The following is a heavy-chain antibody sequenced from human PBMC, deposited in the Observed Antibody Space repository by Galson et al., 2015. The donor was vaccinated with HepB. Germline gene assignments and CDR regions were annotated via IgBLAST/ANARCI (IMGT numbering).Heavy chain of an antibody. Sequence: SLRLSCAASGFTFSTYWMSWVRQAPGKGXXXVAXXXQXXSEKYXXDSVXGRFTISRDKAKNSLCLQMNSLRAEXTAVYYCAAHDSSGYYYYYYYMDVWGKGTAVTVSS. D-gene: IGHD3-22*01. J-gene: IGHJ6*03. CDR3: AAHDSSGYYYYYYYMDV. CDR2: XXQXXSEK. V-gene: IGHV3-7*01. CDR1: GFTFSTYW.